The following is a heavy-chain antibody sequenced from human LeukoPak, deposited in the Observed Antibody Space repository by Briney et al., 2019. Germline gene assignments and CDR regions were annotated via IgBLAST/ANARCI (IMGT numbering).Heavy chain of an antibody. J-gene: IGHJ5*02. CDR2: IYYSGST. CDR1: GGSISSYY. D-gene: IGHD1-20*01. CDR3: ARVGNWNDGWFDP. V-gene: IGHV4-59*01. Sequence: SETLSLTCTVSGGSISSYYWSWIRQPPGKGLEWIGYIYYSGSTNYNPSLKSRVTISVDTSKNQFSLKLSSVTAADTAVYYCARVGNWNDGWFDPWGQRTLVTVSS.